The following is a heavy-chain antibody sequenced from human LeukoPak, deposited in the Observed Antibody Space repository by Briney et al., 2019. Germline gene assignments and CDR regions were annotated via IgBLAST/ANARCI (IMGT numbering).Heavy chain of an antibody. CDR2: IYSTGST. Sequence: PSETLSLTCTVSGGSISGYYWSWIRQPAGKALEWIGRIYSTGSTHYNPSLKSRVTMSVDTSKNQFSLKLSSVTAADTAVYYCARLRAETGTGRFDYWGQGTLVTVSS. CDR1: GGSISGYY. V-gene: IGHV4-4*07. CDR3: ARLRAETGTGRFDY. D-gene: IGHD6-19*01. J-gene: IGHJ4*02.